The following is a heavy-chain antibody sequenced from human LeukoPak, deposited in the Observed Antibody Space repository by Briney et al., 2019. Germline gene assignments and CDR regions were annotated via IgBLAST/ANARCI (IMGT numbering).Heavy chain of an antibody. Sequence: GASVKVSCRASGGTFTSHAIRWVRQAPGQGLEWMGRIIPILGVANYAQKFQDRVTITADISTNTANMELSSLRSDDTAVYYCARGAEKEVWFDPWGQGTLVTVSS. CDR1: GGTFTSHA. CDR2: IIPILGVA. J-gene: IGHJ5*02. CDR3: ARGAEKEVWFDP. V-gene: IGHV1-69*04.